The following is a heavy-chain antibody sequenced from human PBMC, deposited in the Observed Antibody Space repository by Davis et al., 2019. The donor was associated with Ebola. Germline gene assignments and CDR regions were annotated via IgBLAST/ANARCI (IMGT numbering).Heavy chain of an antibody. Sequence: GESLKISCAASGFTLSDYYMDWVRQAPGKGLEWVGRTRNKANSYTTEYAASVKGRFTISRDDSKNSLYLQMNSLKTEDTAVYYCVVGIGFDYWGQGTLVTVSS. CDR2: TRNKANSYTT. CDR1: GFTLSDYY. CDR3: VVGIGFDY. J-gene: IGHJ4*02. D-gene: IGHD2-21*01. V-gene: IGHV3-72*01.